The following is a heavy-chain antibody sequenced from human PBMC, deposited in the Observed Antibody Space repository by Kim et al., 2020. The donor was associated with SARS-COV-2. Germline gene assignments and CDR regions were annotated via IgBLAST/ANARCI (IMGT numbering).Heavy chain of an antibody. CDR2: ISSSSSYI. V-gene: IGHV3-21*01. J-gene: IGHJ2*01. D-gene: IGHD3-22*01. Sequence: GGSLRLSCAASGFTFSSYSMNWVRQAPGKGLEWVSSISSSSSYIYYADSVKGRFTISRDNAKNSLYLQMNSLRAEDTAVYYCARVGYYYDSSGYYNWYFDLWGRGTLVTVSS. CDR3: ARVGYYYDSSGYYNWYFDL. CDR1: GFTFSSYS.